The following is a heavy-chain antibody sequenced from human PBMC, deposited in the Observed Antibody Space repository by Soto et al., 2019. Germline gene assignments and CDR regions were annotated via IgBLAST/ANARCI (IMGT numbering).Heavy chain of an antibody. J-gene: IGHJ4*02. CDR2: ISGIGDST. V-gene: IGHV3-23*01. Sequence: GSLRLSCAASGFPFGSYAMRWVRQAPGKGLECVSVISGIGDSTYYAESVKGRFTISRDNSKNTLYLQMNSLRAEDTAVFYCAKDMQIVPTTPEYWGQGTLVTVSA. CDR3: AKDMQIVPTTPEY. CDR1: GFPFGSYA. D-gene: IGHD5-12*01.